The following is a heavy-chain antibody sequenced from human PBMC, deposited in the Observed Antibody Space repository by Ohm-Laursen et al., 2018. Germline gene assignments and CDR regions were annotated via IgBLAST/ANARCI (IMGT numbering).Heavy chain of an antibody. V-gene: IGHV3-43*01. D-gene: IGHD3-22*01. CDR1: GFTFDDYT. Sequence: SLRLSCAASGFTFDDYTMHWVRQAPGKGLEWVSLISWDGGSTYYADSVKGRFAISRDNSKNSLYLQMNSLRTEDTALYYCAKGLMAPYYYDSSGYYYGGGFDYWGQGTLVTVSS. J-gene: IGHJ4*02. CDR3: AKGLMAPYYYDSSGYYYGGGFDY. CDR2: ISWDGGST.